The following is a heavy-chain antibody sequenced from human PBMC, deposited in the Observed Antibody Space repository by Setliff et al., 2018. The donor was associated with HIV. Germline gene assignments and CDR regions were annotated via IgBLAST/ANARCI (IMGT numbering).Heavy chain of an antibody. CDR3: ARRGMWSYETGGNPTATFDY. CDR1: GFSISSRYY. CDR2: IYHTGST. Sequence: PSETLSLTCDVSGFSISSRYYWGWIRQSPGKGLEWIGSIYHTGSTYYKPSLKSRVTISVDTSKNQFSLKLSSVTAVDTAVYYCARRGMWSYETGGNPTATFDYWGQGVLVTVSS. V-gene: IGHV4-38-2*01. J-gene: IGHJ4*02. D-gene: IGHD2-8*02.